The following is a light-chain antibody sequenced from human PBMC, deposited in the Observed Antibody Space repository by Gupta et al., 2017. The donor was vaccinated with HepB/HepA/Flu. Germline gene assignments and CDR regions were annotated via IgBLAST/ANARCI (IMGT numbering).Light chain of an antibody. CDR2: YGD. J-gene: IGLJ3*02. V-gene: IGLV1-36*01. Sequence: HSVLTQPPSLSEAPRPRVTISCSGSGSTVGDNAVNWNQQLPGKAPKLLIYYGDLLPSGVSGRFSGSKAGTSASLAISGLQTEDEDDYYWAARDDSLNGWGFSGGTKLTVL. CDR1: GSTVGDNA. CDR3: AARDDSLNGWG.